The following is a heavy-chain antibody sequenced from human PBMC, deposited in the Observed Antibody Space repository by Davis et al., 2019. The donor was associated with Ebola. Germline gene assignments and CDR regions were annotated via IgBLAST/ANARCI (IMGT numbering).Heavy chain of an antibody. V-gene: IGHV1-8*02. CDR2: INAYNGNT. Sequence: ASVKVSCKAPDYTFSSYGISWVRQAPGQGLEWMGWINAYNGNTDYAQKFQGRVTMTGNTSISTAYMELSSLTSEDTAVYYCARGRKVARMGSWFDSWGQGTLVTVSS. D-gene: IGHD5-12*01. CDR1: DYTFSSYG. CDR3: ARGRKVARMGSWFDS. J-gene: IGHJ5*01.